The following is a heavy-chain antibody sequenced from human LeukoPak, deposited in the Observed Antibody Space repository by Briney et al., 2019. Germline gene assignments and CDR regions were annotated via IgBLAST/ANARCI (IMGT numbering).Heavy chain of an antibody. CDR3: ARAHERHYDILTGPSFDY. D-gene: IGHD3-9*01. CDR1: GGSISSYY. V-gene: IGHV4-59*01. Sequence: SETLSLTCTVSGGSISSYYWSWIRQPPGKGLEWIGYIYYSGSTNYNPSLKSRVTISVDTSKNQFSLKLSSVTAADTAVYYCARAHERHYDILTGPSFDYWGQGTLVTVSS. J-gene: IGHJ4*02. CDR2: IYYSGST.